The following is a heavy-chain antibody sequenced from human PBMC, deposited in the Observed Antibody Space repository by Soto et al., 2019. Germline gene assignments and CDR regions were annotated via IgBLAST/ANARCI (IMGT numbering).Heavy chain of an antibody. CDR1: RFTFSSYG. J-gene: IGHJ4*02. D-gene: IGHD4-17*01. CDR3: ARADDYGVHFDY. Sequence: QVQLVESGGGVVQPGRSLRLSCAASRFTFSSYGIHWVRQAPGKGLEWVAVIWYDGSNKYYADSVKGRFTISRDNSKNTLYLQMNSLRAEDTAVYYCARADDYGVHFDYWGQGTLVTVSS. CDR2: IWYDGSNK. V-gene: IGHV3-33*01.